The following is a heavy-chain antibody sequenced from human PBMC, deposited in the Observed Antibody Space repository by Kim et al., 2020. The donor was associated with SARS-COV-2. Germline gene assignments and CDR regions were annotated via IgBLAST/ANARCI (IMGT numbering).Heavy chain of an antibody. J-gene: IGHJ4*02. Sequence: SRVTISVDTSKNQFSLKLSSVTAADTAVYYCASGVGRTYYYDSSGYSFDYWGQGTLVTVSS. D-gene: IGHD3-22*01. V-gene: IGHV4-59*09. CDR3: ASGVGRTYYYDSSGYSFDY.